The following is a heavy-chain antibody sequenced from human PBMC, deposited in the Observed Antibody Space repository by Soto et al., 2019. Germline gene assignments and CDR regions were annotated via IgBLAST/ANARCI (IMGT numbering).Heavy chain of an antibody. CDR3: ARPXXXXXXXXXXXXXXI. J-gene: IGHJ3*02. CDR2: IYPADSDT. V-gene: IGHV5-51*01. Sequence: GESLKISCKGSGYSFTSYWIGWVRQMPGKGLEWMGTIYPADSDTRYSPSFQGQVTISADKSISTAYLRWSSLKASDTAMYYCARPXXXXXXXXXXXXXXIWGQGTMVTVSS. CDR1: GYSFTSYW.